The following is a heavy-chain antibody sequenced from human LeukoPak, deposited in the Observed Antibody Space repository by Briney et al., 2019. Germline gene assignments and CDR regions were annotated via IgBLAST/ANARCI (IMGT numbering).Heavy chain of an antibody. Sequence: SETLSLTCAVYGGSFSGYYWSWIRQPPGKGLEWIGEINHSGSTNYNPSLKSRVTISVDTSKNQFSLKLSSVTAADTAVYYCARFSPPDYYYYYYMDVWGKGTTVTVSS. V-gene: IGHV4-34*01. CDR3: ARFSPPDYYYYYYMDV. CDR1: GGSFSGYY. J-gene: IGHJ6*03. CDR2: INHSGST.